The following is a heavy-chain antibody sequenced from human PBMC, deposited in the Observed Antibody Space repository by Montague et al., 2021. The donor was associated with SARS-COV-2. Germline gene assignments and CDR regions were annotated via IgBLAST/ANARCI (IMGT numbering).Heavy chain of an antibody. CDR1: GGSFSGYY. CDR2: INHSGST. J-gene: IGHJ5*02. D-gene: IGHD3-16*02. V-gene: IGHV4-34*01. Sequence: SETLSLTCAVYGGSFSGYYWSWIRQPPGKGLEWIGEINHSGSTNYNPSLKSRVTISVDTSKNQFSLKLSSVTAADTAVYYCAGGYDYVRGSYRYLHWFDPWGQGTLVTVSS. CDR3: AGGYDYVRGSYRYLHWFDP.